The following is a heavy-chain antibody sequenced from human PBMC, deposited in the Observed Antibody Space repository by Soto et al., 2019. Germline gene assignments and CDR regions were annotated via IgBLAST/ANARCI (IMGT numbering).Heavy chain of an antibody. Sequence: EVQLVESGGGSVQPGGSLRLSCTASGFTFSDYWMHWVRQAPGKGLVWVSRVNSDGTTTDYADSVKGRFTISRDNAKNTLFLQVNSLRAEDTAVYYCARGSTRGHDYWGQGTLVTVSS. D-gene: IGHD2-2*01. CDR3: ARGSTRGHDY. CDR1: GFTFSDYW. J-gene: IGHJ4*02. V-gene: IGHV3-74*01. CDR2: VNSDGTTT.